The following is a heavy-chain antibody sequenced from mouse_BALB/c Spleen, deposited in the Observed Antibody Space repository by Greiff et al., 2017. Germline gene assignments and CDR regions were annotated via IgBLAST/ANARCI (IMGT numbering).Heavy chain of an antibody. J-gene: IGHJ3*01. V-gene: IGHV1S81*02. D-gene: IGHD6-1*01. CDR1: GYTFTSYY. Sequence: VQLQQSGAELVKPGASVKLSCKASGYTFTSYYMYWVKQRPGQGLEWIGVINPSNGGTNFNEKFKSKATLTVDKSSSTASMQLSRLTSEYSAVYYYTRSEGYNPGFAYWGQGTLVTVAA. CDR3: TRSEGYNPGFAY. CDR2: INPSNGGT.